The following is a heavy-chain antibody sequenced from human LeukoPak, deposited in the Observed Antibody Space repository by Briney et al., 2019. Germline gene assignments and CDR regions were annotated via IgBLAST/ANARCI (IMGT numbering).Heavy chain of an antibody. V-gene: IGHV3-21*01. D-gene: IGHD3-3*01. CDR3: ARDLNRNYDFWSGLGSSGMDV. J-gene: IGHJ6*02. Sequence: GGSLRLSCAASGFTFSSYSMNWVRQAPGKGLEWVSSISSSSSYIYYADSVKGRFTISRDNAKNSLYLQMNSLRAEDTAVYYCARDLNRNYDFWSGLGSSGMDVWGQGTTVTVSS. CDR1: GFTFSSYS. CDR2: ISSSSSYI.